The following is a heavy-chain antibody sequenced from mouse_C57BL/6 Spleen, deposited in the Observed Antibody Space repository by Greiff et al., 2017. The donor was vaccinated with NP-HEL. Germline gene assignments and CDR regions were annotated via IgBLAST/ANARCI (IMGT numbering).Heavy chain of an antibody. D-gene: IGHD2-2*01. CDR3: ARQRLDAMDY. CDR1: GYAFSSSW. Sequence: LVESGAELVKPGASVKISCKASGYAFSSSWLNWVKQRPGRGLEGIGQIYPGDGDTNYNGKFKGNATLTADKSSSTAYMQLSSLTSEDSAVYFCARQRLDAMDYWGQGTSVTVSS. V-gene: IGHV1-80*01. J-gene: IGHJ4*01. CDR2: IYPGDGDT.